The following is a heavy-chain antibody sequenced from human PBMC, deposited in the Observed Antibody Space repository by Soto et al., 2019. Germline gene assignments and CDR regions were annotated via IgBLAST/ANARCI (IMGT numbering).Heavy chain of an antibody. J-gene: IGHJ4*02. D-gene: IGHD4-17*01. CDR1: GGSISSYY. CDR3: AXXVGGDYPWYNY. Sequence: QVQLQESGPGLVKPSETLSLTCTVSGGSISSYYWSWIRQPPGKGLEWIGYIYYSGSTNYNXSLXXXXXXXXXXXXXXXXXXXXXXXXXXXXVXYCAXXVGGDYPWYNYWGQGTLVTV. V-gene: IGHV4-59*01. CDR2: IYYSGST.